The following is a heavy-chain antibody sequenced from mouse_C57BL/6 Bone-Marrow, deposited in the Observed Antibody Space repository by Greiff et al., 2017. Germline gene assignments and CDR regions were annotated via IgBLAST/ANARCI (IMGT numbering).Heavy chain of an antibody. D-gene: IGHD3-2*02. Sequence: VQLQQPGAELVKPGASVKLSCKASGYTFTSYWMHWVKQRPGQGLEWIGMIHPNSGSTNYNEKFKSKATLTVDKSSSTAYMQLSSLTSEDSAVYYWARGDSSGYGFAYWGQGTLVTVSA. V-gene: IGHV1-64*01. CDR3: ARGDSSGYGFAY. J-gene: IGHJ3*01. CDR1: GYTFTSYW. CDR2: IHPNSGST.